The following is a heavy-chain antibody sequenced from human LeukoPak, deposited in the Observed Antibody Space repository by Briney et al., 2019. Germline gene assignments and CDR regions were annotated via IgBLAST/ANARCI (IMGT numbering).Heavy chain of an antibody. CDR2: ISAYNGNT. D-gene: IGHD1-26*01. CDR3: ARTAEWELLGPYYFDY. CDR1: GYTFTSYG. V-gene: IGHV1-18*01. Sequence: ASVKVSCKASGYTFTSYGISWVRQAPGQGLEWMGWISAYNGNTNYAQKLQCRVTMTTDTSTSTAYMELRSLRSDDTAVYYCARTAEWELLGPYYFDYWGQGTLVTVSS. J-gene: IGHJ4*02.